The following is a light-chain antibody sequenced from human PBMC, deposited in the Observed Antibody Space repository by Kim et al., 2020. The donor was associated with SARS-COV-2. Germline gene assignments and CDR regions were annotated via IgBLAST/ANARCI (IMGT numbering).Light chain of an antibody. CDR3: LQEFNFPWT. J-gene: IGKJ1*01. V-gene: IGKV1-6*02. Sequence: AIQMTQSPSSLSASVGDRVAITCRASQGIGNDLGWYQQKQGKAPKLLMYAASTLAGGVPSRLSGSGSGTEFTLTISSLQPEDCATEYCLQEFNFPWTFGQGTKVDIK. CDR1: QGIGND. CDR2: AAS.